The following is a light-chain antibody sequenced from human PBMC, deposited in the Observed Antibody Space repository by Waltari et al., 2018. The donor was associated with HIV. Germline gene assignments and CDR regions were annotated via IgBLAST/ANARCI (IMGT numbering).Light chain of an antibody. CDR1: NTDIGLYHL. J-gene: IGLJ2*01. Sequence: QSALTPPASVSGSPGQSITIPCTGTNTDIGLYHLVSWYRQHPDKAPQLVIYGVNTRPSGVSDRFSGSKSGNTASLTISSLQAEDEADYYCSSYTNTDILLFGGGTKLTVL. CDR2: GVN. CDR3: SSYTNTDILL. V-gene: IGLV2-14*01.